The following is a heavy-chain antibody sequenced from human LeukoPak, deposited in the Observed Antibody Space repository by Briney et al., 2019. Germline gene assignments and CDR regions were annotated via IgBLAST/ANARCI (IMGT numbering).Heavy chain of an antibody. V-gene: IGHV3-48*03. Sequence: GGSLRLSCAASGFTFSSYEMNWVRQAPGKGLEWVSYISTSGSTIYYADPVKGRFTISRDNAKNSLYLQMNSLTAEDTAVYYCAREAAGSTTVEFDYWGQGTLVTVSS. CDR3: AREAAGSTTVEFDY. CDR2: ISTSGSTI. J-gene: IGHJ4*02. D-gene: IGHD4-17*01. CDR1: GFTFSSYE.